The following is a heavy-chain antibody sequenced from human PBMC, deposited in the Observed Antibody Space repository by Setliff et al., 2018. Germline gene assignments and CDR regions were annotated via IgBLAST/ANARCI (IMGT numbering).Heavy chain of an antibody. CDR3: ARTCSGSGCYAGLES. CDR1: GFTFSTYR. Sequence: PGESLKISCAASGFTFSTYRMHWVRQAPGKGLEWGAVIWDDGGNKYHADSVKGRFTISRDNSKNTLYLQMNSLRPEDTAVYYCARTCSGSGCYAGLESWGQGTPVTVSS. J-gene: IGHJ4*02. V-gene: IGHV3-33*08. D-gene: IGHD2-15*01. CDR2: IWDDGGNK.